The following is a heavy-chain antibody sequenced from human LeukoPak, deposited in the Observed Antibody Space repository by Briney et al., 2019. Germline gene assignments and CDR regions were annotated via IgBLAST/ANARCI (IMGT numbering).Heavy chain of an antibody. CDR3: ARGAVGASLLFDY. Sequence: KPGRSLRLSCAASGFTFSIYSMNWVRQAPGKGLEWVSSISSSSSYIYYADSVKGRFTISRDNAKNSLYLQMNSLRAEDTAVYYCARGAVGASLLFDYWGQGTLVTVSS. D-gene: IGHD1-26*01. CDR2: ISSSSSYI. V-gene: IGHV3-21*01. J-gene: IGHJ4*02. CDR1: GFTFSIYS.